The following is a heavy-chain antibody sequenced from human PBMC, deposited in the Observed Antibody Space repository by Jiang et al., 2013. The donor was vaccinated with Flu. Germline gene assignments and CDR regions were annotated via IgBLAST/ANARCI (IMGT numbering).Heavy chain of an antibody. J-gene: IGHJ4*02. Sequence: PGLVKPSETLSLTCTVSGGSISSSSYYWGWIRQPPGKGLEWIGSIYYSGSTYYNPSLKSRVTISVDTSKNQFSLKLSSVTAADTAVYYCARGAPGLRTIDYWGQGTLGTVSS. D-gene: IGHD1-1*01. CDR2: IYYSGST. CDR1: GGSISSSSYY. V-gene: IGHV4-39*07. CDR3: ARGAPGLRTIDY.